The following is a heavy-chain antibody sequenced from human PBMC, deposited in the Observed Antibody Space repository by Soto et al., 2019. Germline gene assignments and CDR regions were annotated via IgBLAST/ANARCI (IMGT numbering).Heavy chain of an antibody. CDR3: ARAMYYYYYMDV. V-gene: IGHV4-34*01. Sequence: QVQLQQWGAGLLKPSETLSLTCAVYGGSFSGYYWSWIRQPPGKGLEWIGEINHSGSTNYNPSLKSRVTISVDTSKNQFSMKLSSVTAAATAVYYCARAMYYYYYMDVWGKGTTVTVSS. CDR1: GGSFSGYY. CDR2: INHSGST. J-gene: IGHJ6*03.